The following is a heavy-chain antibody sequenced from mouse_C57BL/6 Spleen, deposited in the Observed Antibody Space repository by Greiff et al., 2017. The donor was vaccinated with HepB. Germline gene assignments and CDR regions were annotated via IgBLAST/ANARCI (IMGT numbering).Heavy chain of an antibody. V-gene: IGHV1-81*01. CDR3: ARELYYGSSHWYFDV. Sequence: QVQLQQSGAELARPGASVKLSCKASGYTFTSYGISWVKQRTGQGLEWIGEIYPRSGNTYYNEKFKGKATLTADKSSSTAYMELRSLTSEDSAVYFCARELYYGSSHWYFDVWGTGTTVTVSS. CDR2: IYPRSGNT. J-gene: IGHJ1*03. CDR1: GYTFTSYG. D-gene: IGHD1-1*01.